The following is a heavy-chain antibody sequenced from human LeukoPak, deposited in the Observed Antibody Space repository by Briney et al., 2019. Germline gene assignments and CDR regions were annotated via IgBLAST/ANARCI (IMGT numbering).Heavy chain of an antibody. J-gene: IGHJ6*03. CDR3: VRDPNCSSTSCDYYYMDV. Sequence: SETLSLTCTVSGGSISSYYWSWIRQPAGKGLEWIGRIYTSGSTNYNPSLKSRVTMSVDTSKNQFSLKLSSVTAADTAVYYCVRDPNCSSTSCDYYYMDVWGKGTTVTVSS. D-gene: IGHD2-2*01. CDR2: IYTSGST. V-gene: IGHV4-4*07. CDR1: GGSISSYY.